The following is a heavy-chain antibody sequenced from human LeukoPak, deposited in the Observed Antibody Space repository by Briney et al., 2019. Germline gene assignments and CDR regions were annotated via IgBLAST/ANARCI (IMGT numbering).Heavy chain of an antibody. CDR2: TYYRYKCYN. V-gene: IGHV6-1*01. CDR1: GDSVSSNSAA. J-gene: IGHJ4*02. D-gene: IGHD6-6*01. Sequence: SQTLSLTCAISGDSVSSNSAAWNWIRQSPSRGLEWLGRTYYRYKCYNDYAVSVKSRITINPDTSKNQFSLQLNSVTPEDTAVYYCARVEGDSSSRGGFDYWGQGTLVTVSS. CDR3: ARVEGDSSSRGGFDY.